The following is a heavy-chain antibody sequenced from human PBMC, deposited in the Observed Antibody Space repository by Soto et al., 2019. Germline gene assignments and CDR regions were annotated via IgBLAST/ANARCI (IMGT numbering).Heavy chain of an antibody. CDR2: ISSSTTK. CDR1: GFTFSSYS. CDR3: ARDNSGYSDFDY. V-gene: IGHV3-48*01. J-gene: IGHJ4*02. D-gene: IGHD3-22*01. Sequence: GGSLRLSCAASGFTFSSYSMNWVRQAPGKGLEWVSYISSSTTKYYADSVKGRFTISRDNAKNSLYLQMNSLRAEDTAVYYCARDNSGYSDFDYWGRGTVVAAPQ.